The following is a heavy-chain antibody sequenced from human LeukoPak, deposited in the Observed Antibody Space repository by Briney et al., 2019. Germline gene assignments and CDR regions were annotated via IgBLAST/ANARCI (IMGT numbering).Heavy chain of an antibody. CDR1: GGTFSSYA. D-gene: IGHD6-6*01. V-gene: IGHV1-18*01. CDR2: ISAYNGNT. Sequence: ASVKVSCKASGGTFSSYAISWVRQAPGQGLEWMGWISAYNGNTNYAQKLQGRVTMTTDTSTSTAYMELRSLRSDDTAVYYCARGALDYYYMDVWGKGTTVTVSS. J-gene: IGHJ6*03. CDR3: ARGALDYYYMDV.